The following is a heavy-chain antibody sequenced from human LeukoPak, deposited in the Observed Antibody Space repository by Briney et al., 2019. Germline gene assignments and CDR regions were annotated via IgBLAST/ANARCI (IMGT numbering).Heavy chain of an antibody. CDR1: CGSITSTNDY. D-gene: IGHD1-26*01. J-gene: IGHJ4*02. CDR3: TRKSGAFSPFGF. Sequence: SETLSLTWTVDCGSITSTNDYWGWIRQPPGKGLEWIGSIYYSGSTYYNPSLRIRVTISVDRSKNQCSLTLTAVTAADTAIYYCTRKSGAFSPFGFWGQGNLVTVSS. CDR2: IYYSGST. V-gene: IGHV4-39*07.